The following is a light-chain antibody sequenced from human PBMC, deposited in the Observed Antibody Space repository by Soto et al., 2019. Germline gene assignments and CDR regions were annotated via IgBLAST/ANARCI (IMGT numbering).Light chain of an antibody. CDR2: GAS. J-gene: IGKJ1*01. CDR1: QSVTSI. CDR3: HHYNNWPRT. V-gene: IGKV3-15*01. Sequence: EIVMTQSPATLSVSPGERATLSCRASQSVTSILACYQQKPGQAPGLLISGASTRPTGIPARFSGSGSGTEFILTISSLRSEDFAVYYCHHYNNWPRTFGQGTKVDI.